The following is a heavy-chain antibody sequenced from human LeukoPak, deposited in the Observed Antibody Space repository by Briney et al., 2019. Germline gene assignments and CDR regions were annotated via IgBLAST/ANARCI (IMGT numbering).Heavy chain of an antibody. CDR1: GGTFSSYA. D-gene: IGHD3-9*01. J-gene: IGHJ5*02. CDR3: ARDLGDILTGYYRKNWFDP. V-gene: IGHV1-69*04. Sequence: SVTVSCKASGGTFSSYAISWVRQAPGQGLEWMGRIIPILGIANYAQKFQGRVTITADKSTSTAYMELSSLRSEDTAVYYCARDLGDILTGYYRKNWFDPWGQGTLVTVSS. CDR2: IIPILGIA.